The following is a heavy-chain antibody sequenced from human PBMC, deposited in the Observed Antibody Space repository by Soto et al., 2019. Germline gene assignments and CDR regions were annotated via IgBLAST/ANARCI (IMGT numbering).Heavy chain of an antibody. CDR2: ISGSGGST. Sequence: EVQLLESEGGLVQPGGSLRLSCAASGFTFSSYGMSWLSQAPGKGLEWVSGISGSGGSTYYADSVKGRFTISRDNPKNTVYGQMTSLRAEDTAVYYCAKEGRYSSRRGYFDYWGQGTMVTVSS. CDR3: AKEGRYSSRRGYFDY. CDR1: GFTFSSYG. D-gene: IGHD6-13*01. J-gene: IGHJ4*02. V-gene: IGHV3-23*01.